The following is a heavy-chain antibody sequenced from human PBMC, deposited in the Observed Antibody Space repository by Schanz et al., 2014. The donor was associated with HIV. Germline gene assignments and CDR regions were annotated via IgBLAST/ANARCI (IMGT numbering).Heavy chain of an antibody. CDR3: ARDLVDSSTWYDAFDI. J-gene: IGHJ3*02. Sequence: QVQLVQSGAEVKNPGASVKVSCKASGYTFTAYYIHWVRQAPGQGLEWMGWINPNSGGTNSAQKFQGRVTMSMDTSISTAYMEVRSLRSDDTALYFCARDLVDSSTWYDAFDIWGQGTKVTVSS. D-gene: IGHD6-13*01. V-gene: IGHV1-2*02. CDR2: INPNSGGT. CDR1: GYTFTAYY.